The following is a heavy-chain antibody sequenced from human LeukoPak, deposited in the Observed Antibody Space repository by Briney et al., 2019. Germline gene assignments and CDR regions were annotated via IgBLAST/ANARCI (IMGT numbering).Heavy chain of an antibody. V-gene: IGHV3-7*01. Sequence: PGGSLRLSCAASGITFSSYWMSWVRQAPGKGLEWVANIKHDGSEKYYVDSVRGRFTISRDNAKNSLYLEMNSLRAEDTAMYYCARDRRPAQWLGIYWGQGTLVTVSS. J-gene: IGHJ4*02. CDR1: GITFSSYW. CDR2: IKHDGSEK. D-gene: IGHD6-19*01. CDR3: ARDRRPAQWLGIY.